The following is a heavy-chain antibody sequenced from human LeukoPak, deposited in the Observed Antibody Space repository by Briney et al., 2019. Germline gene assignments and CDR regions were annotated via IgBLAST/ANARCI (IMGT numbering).Heavy chain of an antibody. Sequence: GGSLRLSCEVSGFTIRNQWMSWVRQAPGKGLEWVANIKEDGREKYYVDSVKGRFTISRDNGKNSLYLQMNSLRADDTAVYYCAKSGYNRFDYWGQGTLVTVSS. J-gene: IGHJ4*02. CDR2: IKEDGREK. CDR1: GFTIRNQW. CDR3: AKSGYNRFDY. V-gene: IGHV3-7*03. D-gene: IGHD5-24*01.